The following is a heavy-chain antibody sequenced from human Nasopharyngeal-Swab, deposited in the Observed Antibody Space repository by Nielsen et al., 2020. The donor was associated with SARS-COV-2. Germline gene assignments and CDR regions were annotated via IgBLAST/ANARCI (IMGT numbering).Heavy chain of an antibody. J-gene: IGHJ6*03. CDR2: IYHSGST. CDR3: ARQIGYCSGGSCYDYMDV. CDR1: GGSISSGGYS. Sequence: SQTMYLTGAVSGGSISSGGYSWSWIRQPPGKGLEWIGYIYHSGSTYYNPSLKSRVTISVDRSKNQFSLKLSSVTAADTAVYYCARQIGYCSGGSCYDYMDVWGKGTTVTVSS. D-gene: IGHD2-15*01. V-gene: IGHV4-30-2*01.